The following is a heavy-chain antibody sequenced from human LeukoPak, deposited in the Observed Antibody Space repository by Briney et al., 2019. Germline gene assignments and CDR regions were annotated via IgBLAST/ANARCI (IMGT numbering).Heavy chain of an antibody. CDR2: IKQDVSEK. D-gene: IGHD3-22*01. Sequence: PGGSLRLSCAASGFTFSNYWMSWVRQAPGKGLEWVANIKQDVSEKYYVDSVKGRFTISRDNSQNTLYLQMNSLRAEDTAVYHCAKHYYDSSGRPYYFDNWGQGTLVTVSS. J-gene: IGHJ4*02. CDR3: AKHYYDSSGRPYYFDN. CDR1: GFTFSNYW. V-gene: IGHV3-7*05.